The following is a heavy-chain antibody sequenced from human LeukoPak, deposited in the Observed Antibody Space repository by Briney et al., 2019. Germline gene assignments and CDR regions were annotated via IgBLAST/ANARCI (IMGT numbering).Heavy chain of an antibody. D-gene: IGHD3-3*01. J-gene: IGHJ3*02. CDR1: GGSISSGSYY. CDR3: ARARSIFEVARGAFDI. V-gene: IGHV4-61*02. CDR2: IYTSGST. Sequence: SETLSLTCTVSGGSISSGSYYWNWIRQPAGKGLQWIGRIYTSGSTNYNSSLKSRVTISVDTSKNQFSLNLSSVTAADTAVYYCARARSIFEVARGAFDIWGQGTMVTVSS.